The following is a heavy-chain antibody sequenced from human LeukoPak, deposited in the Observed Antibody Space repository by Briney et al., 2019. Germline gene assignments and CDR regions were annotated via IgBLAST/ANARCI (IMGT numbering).Heavy chain of an antibody. Sequence: PSETLSLTCTVSGGSISSGDYYWSWLRQPPGKGLEWIGYIYYSGSTYYNPSLQSRVIISVDTSKNQFSLKLTSVTAADTAVYYCARALYSMTTVTTGYWFDYWGQGTLVTVSS. V-gene: IGHV4-30-4*01. D-gene: IGHD4-17*01. CDR3: ARALYSMTTVTTGYWFDY. CDR1: GGSISSGDYY. J-gene: IGHJ4*02. CDR2: IYYSGST.